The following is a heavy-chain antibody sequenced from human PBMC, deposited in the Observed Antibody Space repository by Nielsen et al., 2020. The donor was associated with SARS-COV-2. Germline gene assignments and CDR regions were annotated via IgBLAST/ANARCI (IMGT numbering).Heavy chain of an antibody. CDR2: IDWDDDK. CDR1: GFTLSTSGMC. J-gene: IGHJ6*02. D-gene: IGHD3-10*01. V-gene: IGHV2-70*01. Sequence: SGPTLVKPPQTLTLTCTFSGFTLSTSGMCVSWIRQPPGKALEWLALIDWDDDKYYSTSLKTRITISKDTSKNQVVLTMTNMDPVDTATYYCARSSSDLCYYGMDVWGQGTTVTVSS. CDR3: ARSSSDLCYYGMDV.